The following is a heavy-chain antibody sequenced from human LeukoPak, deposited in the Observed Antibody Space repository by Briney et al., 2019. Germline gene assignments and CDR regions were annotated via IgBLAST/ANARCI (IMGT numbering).Heavy chain of an antibody. CDR3: ARGTYSSGWYGDY. D-gene: IGHD6-19*01. Sequence: GGSLRLSCAASGFTFSSYAMHWVRQAPGKGLEWVAVISYDGSNKYYADAVKGRLTISRDNSKNTLYLQMNSLRAEDTAVYYCARGTYSSGWYGDYWGQGTLVTVSP. CDR1: GFTFSSYA. CDR2: ISYDGSNK. J-gene: IGHJ4*02. V-gene: IGHV3-30-3*01.